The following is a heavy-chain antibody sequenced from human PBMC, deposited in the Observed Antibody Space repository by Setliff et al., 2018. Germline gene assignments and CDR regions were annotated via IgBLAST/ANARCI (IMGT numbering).Heavy chain of an antibody. J-gene: IGHJ4*02. Sequence: GGSLRLSCAASRFTFSSYSMSWVSQAPGKGLEWVAVITDDGTNNFYADSGKGRFTLSRDNSKNTLYQQMNSLGAEETAVYYCAREAKPFGNFEWLLPSGGYWGQGTLVTVSS. V-gene: IGHV3-30*07. CDR1: RFTFSSYS. CDR2: ITDDGTNN. D-gene: IGHD3-9*01. CDR3: AREAKPFGNFEWLLPSGGY.